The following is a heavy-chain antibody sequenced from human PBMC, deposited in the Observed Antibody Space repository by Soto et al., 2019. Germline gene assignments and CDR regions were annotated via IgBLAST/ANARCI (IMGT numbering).Heavy chain of an antibody. CDR2: ISSSGSTI. D-gene: IGHD3-9*01. V-gene: IGHV3-11*01. J-gene: IGHJ3*02. Sequence: QVQLVESGGGLVKPGGSLRLSCAASVFTFSDYYMSWIRQAPGKVLEWFSYISSSGSTIYYSDSLKLTFTISRDKAKNSLYLQMNSVRDEYTAVFYCARVMGPYYDILPGAFHIWGQGKMVTVSS. CDR1: VFTFSDYY. CDR3: ARVMGPYYDILPGAFHI.